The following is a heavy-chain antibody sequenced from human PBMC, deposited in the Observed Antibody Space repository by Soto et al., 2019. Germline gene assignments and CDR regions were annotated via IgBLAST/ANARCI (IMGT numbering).Heavy chain of an antibody. CDR1: GFTFSSYG. Sequence: QVQLVESGGGVVQPGRSLRLSCAASGFTFSSYGMHWVRQAPGKGLEWVAVIWYDGSNKYYADSVKGRFTISRDNSKNTLYLQMNSLRAEDTAVYYCARGPFGSSSYYGMGVWGQGTTVTVSS. CDR3: ARGPFGSSSYYGMGV. CDR2: IWYDGSNK. V-gene: IGHV3-33*01. D-gene: IGHD6-13*01. J-gene: IGHJ6*02.